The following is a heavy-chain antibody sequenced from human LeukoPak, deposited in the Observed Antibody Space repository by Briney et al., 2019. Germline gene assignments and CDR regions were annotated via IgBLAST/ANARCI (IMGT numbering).Heavy chain of an antibody. CDR2: IYYSGST. CDR3: ARKKGSRTYFDY. CDR1: GGTISSYY. V-gene: IGHV4-59*01. Sequence: SETLSLTCIASGGTISSYYWSWIRQPPGKGLEWIGYIYYSGSTNYNPSLKSRVTISVDTSKNQFSLRLSSVTAADTAVYYCARKKGSRTYFDYWGQGTLVTVSS. J-gene: IGHJ4*02. D-gene: IGHD1-14*01.